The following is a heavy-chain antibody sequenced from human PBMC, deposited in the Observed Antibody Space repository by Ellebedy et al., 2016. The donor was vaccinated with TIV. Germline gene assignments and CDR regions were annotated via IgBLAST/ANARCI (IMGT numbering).Heavy chain of an antibody. CDR3: ATHGGYLIDY. CDR2: ISSSSSYT. Sequence: GGSLRLXXAASGFTFSDYYMSWIRQAPGKGLEWVSYISSSSSYTNYADSVKGRFTISRDNAKNSLYLQMNSLRAEDTAVYYCATHGGYLIDYWGQGTLVTVSS. J-gene: IGHJ4*02. D-gene: IGHD4-23*01. CDR1: GFTFSDYY. V-gene: IGHV3-11*03.